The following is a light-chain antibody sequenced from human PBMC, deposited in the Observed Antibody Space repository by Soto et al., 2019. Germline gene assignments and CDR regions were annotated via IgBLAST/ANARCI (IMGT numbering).Light chain of an antibody. J-gene: IGKJ2*01. CDR2: AAS. V-gene: IGKV1-8*01. Sequence: AIRMTQSPSSLSASTGDRVTITCRASQGISSYLAWYQQKPGKAPKLLIYAASTLQSGVPSRFSGSGSGTDFTLTISCLQAEDFPTYYCQQYYSYPLTFGQGTKLEIK. CDR3: QQYYSYPLT. CDR1: QGISSY.